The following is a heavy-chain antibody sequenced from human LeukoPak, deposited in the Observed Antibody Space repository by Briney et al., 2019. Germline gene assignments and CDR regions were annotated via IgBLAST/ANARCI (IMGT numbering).Heavy chain of an antibody. J-gene: IGHJ6*02. D-gene: IGHD3-9*01. CDR1: GFTFGDYG. CDR3: ANKLRYFDWSPPAGMDV. CDR2: IRSKAYGGTT. Sequence: GSLRLSCTASGFTFGDYGMNWFRQAPGKGLEWVGLIRSKAYGGTTDYAASVKGRFTLSRDDSKSIAYLQMNSLKTEDTGVYYCANKLRYFDWSPPAGMDVWGQGTTVTVSS. V-gene: IGHV3-49*03.